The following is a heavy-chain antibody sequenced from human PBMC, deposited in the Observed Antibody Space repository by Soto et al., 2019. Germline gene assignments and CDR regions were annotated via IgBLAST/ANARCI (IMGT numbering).Heavy chain of an antibody. V-gene: IGHV3-53*01. CDR2: IYSGGST. Sequence: GGSLRLSCAASGFTVSSNYMSWVRQAPGKGLEWVSVIYSGGSTYYADSVKGRFTISRDNSKNTLYLQMNSLRAEDTAVYYCARDRCSGGSCYWRDAFDIWGQGTMVTVSS. CDR3: ARDRCSGGSCYWRDAFDI. D-gene: IGHD2-15*01. J-gene: IGHJ3*02. CDR1: GFTVSSNY.